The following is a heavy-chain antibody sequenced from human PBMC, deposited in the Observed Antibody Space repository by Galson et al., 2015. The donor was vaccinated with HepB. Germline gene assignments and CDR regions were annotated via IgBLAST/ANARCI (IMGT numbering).Heavy chain of an antibody. V-gene: IGHV3-11*01. CDR1: GFTFSSYA. CDR2: ISSSGSTI. D-gene: IGHD2-15*01. J-gene: IGHJ4*02. Sequence: SLRLSCAASGFTFSSYAMSWVRQAPGKGLEWVSYISSSGSTIYYADSVKGRFTISRDNAKNSLYLQMNSLRAEDTAVYYCAKDVALLVVVAAPYFDYWGQGTLVTVSS. CDR3: AKDVALLVVVAAPYFDY.